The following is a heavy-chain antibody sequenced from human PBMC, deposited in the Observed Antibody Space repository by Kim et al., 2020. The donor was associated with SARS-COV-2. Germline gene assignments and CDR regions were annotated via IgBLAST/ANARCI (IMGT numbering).Heavy chain of an antibody. CDR2: ISWKSGAI. V-gene: IGHV3-9*01. Sequence: GGSLRLSCAASGFTFDHNAMHWVRQPPGKGLEWVSGISWKSGAIGYADSVKGRFALSRDKAKNSVYLQMNSLRPEDTALYYCAKDDGSGWHSGYWGQGTLVIVSS. D-gene: IGHD3-3*01. CDR1: GFTFDHNA. J-gene: IGHJ4*02. CDR3: AKDDGSGWHSGY.